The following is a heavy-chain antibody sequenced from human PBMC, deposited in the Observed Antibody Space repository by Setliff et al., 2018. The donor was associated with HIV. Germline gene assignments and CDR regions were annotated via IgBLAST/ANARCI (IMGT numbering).Heavy chain of an antibody. CDR3: ARDFPLVRGVITHYYYYGMDV. CDR1: GASISSGNYF. V-gene: IGHV4-61*02. J-gene: IGHJ6*02. Sequence: SETLFLTCTVSGASISSGNYFWTWIRQPAGKGLEWIGRIDTSGSTNYNPSLKSRVTTSVDTSKNQFSLKLSSVTAADTAVYYCARDFPLVRGVITHYYYYGMDVWGQGTTVTVSS. D-gene: IGHD3-10*01. CDR2: IDTSGST.